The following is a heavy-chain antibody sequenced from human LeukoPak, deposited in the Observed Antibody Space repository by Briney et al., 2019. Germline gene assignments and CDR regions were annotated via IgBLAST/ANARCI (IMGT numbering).Heavy chain of an antibody. D-gene: IGHD3-9*01. Sequence: PSETLSLNCAVSGYSISSGYYWGWIRQPPGKGLEWIGSIYHSGSTYYNPSLKSRVTISVDTSKNQFSLKLSSVTAADTAVYYCAREEGYDILTGYFSFWGQGTMVTVSS. CDR2: IYHSGST. J-gene: IGHJ3*01. CDR1: GYSISSGYY. V-gene: IGHV4-38-2*02. CDR3: AREEGYDILTGYFSF.